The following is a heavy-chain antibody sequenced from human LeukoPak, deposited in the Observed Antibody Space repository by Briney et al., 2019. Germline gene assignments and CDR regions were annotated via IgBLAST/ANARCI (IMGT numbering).Heavy chain of an antibody. Sequence: SETLSLTCAVSGGSISSSNWWSWVRQPPGKGLEWIGEIYHSGSTNYNPSLKSRVTISVDKSKNQFSLKLSSVTAADTAVYYCARAKYDFWSGSTTSFDPWGQGTLVTVSS. CDR2: IYHSGST. D-gene: IGHD3-3*01. J-gene: IGHJ5*02. CDR1: GGSISSSNW. CDR3: ARAKYDFWSGSTTSFDP. V-gene: IGHV4-4*02.